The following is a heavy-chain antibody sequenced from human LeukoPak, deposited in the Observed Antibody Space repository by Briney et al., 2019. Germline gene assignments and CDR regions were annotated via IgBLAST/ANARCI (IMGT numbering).Heavy chain of an antibody. CDR1: GFTFSNAW. Sequence: PGGSLRLSCAASGFTFSNAWMSWVRQAPGKGLEWIAVISYDGSNKYYADSVKGRFTISRDNSKNTLYLQMNSLRAEDTAVYYCARDLSWGSSWSYGMDVWGQGTTVTVSS. V-gene: IGHV3-30-3*01. CDR2: ISYDGSNK. D-gene: IGHD6-13*01. CDR3: ARDLSWGSSWSYGMDV. J-gene: IGHJ6*02.